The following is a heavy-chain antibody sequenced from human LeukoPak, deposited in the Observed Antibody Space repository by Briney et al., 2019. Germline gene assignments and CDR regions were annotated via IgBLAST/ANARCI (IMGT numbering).Heavy chain of an antibody. V-gene: IGHV5-51*01. Sequence: GGSLKISCKGSGYSFTSYWIGWVRQMPGKGLEWMGIIYPGDSDTRYSPSFQGQVTISADKSISTAYLQWSSLKASDTAMYYCARRGGLISAAMTGRDAFDIWGQGTMVTVSS. J-gene: IGHJ3*02. CDR1: GYSFTSYW. D-gene: IGHD2-2*01. CDR3: ARRGGLISAAMTGRDAFDI. CDR2: IYPGDSDT.